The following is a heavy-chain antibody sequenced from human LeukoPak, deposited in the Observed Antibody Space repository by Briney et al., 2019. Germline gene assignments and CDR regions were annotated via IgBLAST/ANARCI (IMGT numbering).Heavy chain of an antibody. J-gene: IGHJ3*02. CDR2: ITGSGGNT. Sequence: GGSLRLSCAASGFIFTNYAMTWVRQAPGQGLEWVSGITGSGGNTYYADSVKGRFTISRDNSKNTLYLQMDGLRVEDTAVYYCAKVDSRQSRSAFDIWGQGTLVTVSS. CDR1: GFIFTNYA. CDR3: AKVDSRQSRSAFDI. V-gene: IGHV3-23*01.